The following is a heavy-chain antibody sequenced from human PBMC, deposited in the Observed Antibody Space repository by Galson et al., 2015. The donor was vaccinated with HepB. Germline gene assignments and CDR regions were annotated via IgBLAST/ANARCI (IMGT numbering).Heavy chain of an antibody. V-gene: IGHV3-7*01. Sequence: SLRLSCATSGFPFSKYWMTWVRQAPGKGLECVANIKHDGSETYYGDSVKGRFTISRDDAGETLFLQMNSLRGDDTGTYYCARGGGPTLDYLSLVVYYNYMDFWGTGTSVIVSP. CDR1: GFPFSKYW. CDR3: ARGGGPTLDYLSLVVYYNYMDF. D-gene: IGHD5/OR15-5a*01. CDR2: IKHDGSET. J-gene: IGHJ6*04.